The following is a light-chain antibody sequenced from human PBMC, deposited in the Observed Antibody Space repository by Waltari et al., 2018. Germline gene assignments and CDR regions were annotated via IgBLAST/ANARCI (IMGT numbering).Light chain of an antibody. CDR1: PSLLYRDGKTY. CDR3: MQSVQFPLT. V-gene: IGKV2D-29*01. J-gene: IGKJ4*01. Sequence: DIVMTQTPLSLSVTPGQPASISCKSSPSLLYRDGKTYLYWSLQKPGQPPQLLIYEVSHRFSGVPDRFSGSGSGTDFTLEISRVEADDVGVYYCMQSVQFPLTFGGGTKVEIK. CDR2: EVS.